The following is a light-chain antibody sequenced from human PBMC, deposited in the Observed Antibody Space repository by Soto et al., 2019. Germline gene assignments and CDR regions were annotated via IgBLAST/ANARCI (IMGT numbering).Light chain of an antibody. CDR1: QGISSW. J-gene: IGKJ3*01. CDR2: ATS. CDR3: QQTTGFPFT. Sequence: IQMTQSPSSVSAFVGDRVTITCRASQGISSWLAWYQQKPGKAPRLLIYATSSLHSGVPSRFSGSGSGIDFTLTISSLQPEDSATYFCQQTTGFPFTFGPGTKVHIK. V-gene: IGKV1-12*01.